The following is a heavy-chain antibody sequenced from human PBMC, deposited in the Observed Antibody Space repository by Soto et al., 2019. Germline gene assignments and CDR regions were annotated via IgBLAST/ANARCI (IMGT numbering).Heavy chain of an antibody. Sequence: WGSLRLSCAPSGFTCSRYGMHWVRQSPGKGLEWVAVIWYDGSNKYYADSVKGRFTISRDNSKNTLYLQMNSLRAEETAVYYCARGSGYGSGRGNYYGLDVWGQGTTVTVSS. V-gene: IGHV3-33*01. CDR1: GFTCSRYG. D-gene: IGHD3-10*01. J-gene: IGHJ6*02. CDR3: ARGSGYGSGRGNYYGLDV. CDR2: IWYDGSNK.